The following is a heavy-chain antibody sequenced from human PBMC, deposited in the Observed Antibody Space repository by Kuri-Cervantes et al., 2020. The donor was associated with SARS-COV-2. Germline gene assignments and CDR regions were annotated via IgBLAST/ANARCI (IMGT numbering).Heavy chain of an antibody. V-gene: IGHV3-30*03. CDR3: ARAELRLIDY. Sequence: GESLKISCAASGFTFSSYGMHWVRQAPGKGLEWVAVISYDGSNKYYADSVKGRFTISRDNSKSTLYLQMNSLRAEDTAVYYCARAELRLIDYWGQGTLVTVSS. J-gene: IGHJ4*02. CDR2: ISYDGSNK. CDR1: GFTFSSYG. D-gene: IGHD1-26*01.